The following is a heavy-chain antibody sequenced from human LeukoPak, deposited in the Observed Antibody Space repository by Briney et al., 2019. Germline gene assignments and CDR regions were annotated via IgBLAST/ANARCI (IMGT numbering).Heavy chain of an antibody. Sequence: GGSLRLSCAASGFTFSSYAMSWVRQAPGKGLEWVSAISGSGGSTYYADSVKGRFTISRDNSKNTLYLQMNSLRAEDTAVYYCASLLRLGKLSLYDYWGQGTLVTVSS. CDR2: ISGSGGST. D-gene: IGHD3-16*02. V-gene: IGHV3-23*01. J-gene: IGHJ4*02. CDR1: GFTFSSYA. CDR3: ASLLRLGKLSLYDY.